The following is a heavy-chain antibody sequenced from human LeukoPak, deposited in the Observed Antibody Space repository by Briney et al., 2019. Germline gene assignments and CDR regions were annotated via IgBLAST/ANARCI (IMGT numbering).Heavy chain of an antibody. CDR2: ISAYTGNT. Sequence: GASVKVSCTASGYTFSNYGITWVRQAPGHGLEWSGWISAYTGNTNYAQKVQGRVTLTTDTSTSTDYMDLRSLRSDDTAVYYCARGYRVARGVITTEEDYFDYWGQGTLVTVSS. CDR1: GYTFSNYG. D-gene: IGHD3-10*01. J-gene: IGHJ4*02. V-gene: IGHV1-18*01. CDR3: ARGYRVARGVITTEEDYFDY.